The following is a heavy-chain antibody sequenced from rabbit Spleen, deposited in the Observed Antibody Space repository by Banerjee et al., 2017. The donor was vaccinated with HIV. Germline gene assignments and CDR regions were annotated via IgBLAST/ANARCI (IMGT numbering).Heavy chain of an antibody. D-gene: IGHD6-1*01. CDR3: ARLGHADYPYSYGLKL. V-gene: IGHV1S45*01. CDR1: GFSFSNKAV. CDR2: INAVTGTT. Sequence: QEQLVEFGGGLVKPEGSLKLSCTASGFSFSNKAVMCWVRQAPGKGLEWIACINAVTGTTVYATWAKGRFTISKTSSPTVTLQMTSLTAADTATYFCARLGHADYPYSYGLKLWGPGTLVTVS. J-gene: IGHJ4*01.